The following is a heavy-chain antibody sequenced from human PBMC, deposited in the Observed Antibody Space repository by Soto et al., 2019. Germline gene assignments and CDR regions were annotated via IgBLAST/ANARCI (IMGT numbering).Heavy chain of an antibody. V-gene: IGHV4-34*01. CDR2: INHSGST. D-gene: IGHD3-9*01. Sequence: SETLSLTCAVYGGSFSGYYWSWIRQPPGKGLEWIGEINHSGSTNYNPSLKSRVTISVDTSKNQFSLKLSSVTAADTAVYYCARQRYFDRPRWFDPWGQGTLVTVSS. CDR1: GGSFSGYY. J-gene: IGHJ5*02. CDR3: ARQRYFDRPRWFDP.